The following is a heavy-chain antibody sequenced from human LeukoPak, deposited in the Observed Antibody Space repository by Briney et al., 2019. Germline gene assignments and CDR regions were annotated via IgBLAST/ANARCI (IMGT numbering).Heavy chain of an antibody. J-gene: IGHJ4*02. CDR3: ARRSDEVDDSSGWCDRPDFDY. V-gene: IGHV4-39*01. CDR2: IYYSGST. Sequence: SETLSLTCTVSGGSISSGGYYWGWIRQPPGKGLEWIGSIYYSGSTYYNPSLKSRVTISVDTSQNQFSLKLSSVTAADTAVYYCARRSDEVDDSSGWCDRPDFDYWGQGTLVTVSS. D-gene: IGHD6-19*01. CDR1: GGSISSGGYY.